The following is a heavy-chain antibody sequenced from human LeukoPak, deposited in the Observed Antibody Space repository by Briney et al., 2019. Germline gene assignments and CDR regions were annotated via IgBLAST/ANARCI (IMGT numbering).Heavy chain of an antibody. J-gene: IGHJ6*03. CDR3: ARGDCSSTICYSPMDV. V-gene: IGHV4-38-2*02. CDR1: GYSINSGYY. CDR2: IYRTGST. Sequence: SETLSLTCTVSGYSINSGYYWVWIRQPPGKGLEWIGSIYRTGSTNYNPSLKSRVTISVDTSKNQFSLKVRSVTAADTAVYYCARGDCSSTICYSPMDVWGKGTTVTVSS. D-gene: IGHD2-2*01.